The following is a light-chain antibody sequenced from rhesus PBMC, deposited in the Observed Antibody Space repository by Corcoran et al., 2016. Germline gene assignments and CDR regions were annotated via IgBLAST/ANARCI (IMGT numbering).Light chain of an antibody. J-gene: IGLJ1*01. CDR2: EVT. CDR1: SSDIGYYNA. V-gene: IGLV2-19*02. Sequence: QAAPTQSPSVSGSTGQSVTISCTGTSSDIGYYNAVSWYQQHPGKAPKVMIYEVTKRPSGVSDRFSGSKSGNTASLTISGLQAGGQADDYGGSYAGRGSCIFGDGARLTVL. CDR3: GSYAGRGSCI.